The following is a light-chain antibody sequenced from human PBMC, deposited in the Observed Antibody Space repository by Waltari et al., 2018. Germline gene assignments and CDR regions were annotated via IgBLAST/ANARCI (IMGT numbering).Light chain of an antibody. J-gene: IGKJ2*01. V-gene: IGKV3-11*01. CDR3: QQRSTWPQVYT. CDR2: DAS. Sequence: EIVLTQSPATLSLSPGERVTISCRASQVISRYLAWYQQKPGQAPRLLIHDASCRATGVPAGFSGSGSGPDVTMTISSSGPEDCAMYDCQQRSTWPQVYTFGQGTKLEI. CDR1: QVISRY.